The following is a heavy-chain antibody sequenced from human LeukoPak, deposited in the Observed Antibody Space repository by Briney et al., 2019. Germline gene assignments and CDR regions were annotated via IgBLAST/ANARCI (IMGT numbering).Heavy chain of an antibody. V-gene: IGHV1-69*04. CDR1: GGTFSSYA. Sequence: GASVKVSCKASGGTFSSYAISWVRQAPGQGLEWMGRIIPILGIANYAQKFQGRVTITADKSTSTAYMELSSLRSEDTAVYYCARDQEGSGSYSALGWYYGMDVWGQGTTVTVSS. CDR3: ARDQEGSGSYSALGWYYGMDV. D-gene: IGHD3-10*01. CDR2: IIPILGIA. J-gene: IGHJ6*02.